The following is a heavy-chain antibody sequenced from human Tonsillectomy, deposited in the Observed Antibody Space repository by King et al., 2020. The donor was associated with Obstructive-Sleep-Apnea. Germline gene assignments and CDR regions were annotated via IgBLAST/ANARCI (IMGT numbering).Heavy chain of an antibody. V-gene: IGHV3-21*01. J-gene: IGHJ6*02. CDR3: ARDLRYSGSYYYYGMDV. D-gene: IGHD1-26*01. Sequence: VQLVESGGGLVKPGGSLRLSCAASGFTFSSYSMNWVRQAPGKGLEWVSSISSSSSYIYYADSVKGRFTISRDNAKNSLYLQMNSLRAEDTAVYYCARDLRYSGSYYYYGMDVWGQGTTVTVSS. CDR1: GFTFSSYS. CDR2: ISSSSSYI.